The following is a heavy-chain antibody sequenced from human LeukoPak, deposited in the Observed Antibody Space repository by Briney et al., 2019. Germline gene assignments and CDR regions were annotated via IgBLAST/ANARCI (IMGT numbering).Heavy chain of an antibody. D-gene: IGHD4-11*01. Sequence: SSETLSLTCTVSGGSISSGGYYWSWIRQPPGKGLEWIGYIYHSGSTYYNPSLKSRVTISVDRSKNQFSLKLSSVTAADTAVYYCARLLEDDDYSNYGAFDIWGQGTMVTVSS. CDR1: GGSISSGGYY. V-gene: IGHV4-30-2*01. CDR2: IYHSGST. CDR3: ARLLEDDDYSNYGAFDI. J-gene: IGHJ3*02.